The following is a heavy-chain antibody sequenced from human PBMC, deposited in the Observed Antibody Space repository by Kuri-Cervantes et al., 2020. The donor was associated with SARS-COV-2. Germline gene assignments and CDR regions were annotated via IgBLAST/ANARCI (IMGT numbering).Heavy chain of an antibody. D-gene: IGHD3-22*01. CDR1: GGSIRSVGYY. CDR2: IYSGGTT. Sequence: LRLSCTVSGGSIRSVGYYWSWIRQRPGKGLEWIGYIYSGGTTSYSPSLKSRLTISMDTSKNHFSLKLGAVTAADTSMYYCARYYYDSRGYVFFDYWGRENPVTVS. CDR3: ARYYYDSRGYVFFDY. J-gene: IGHJ4*02. V-gene: IGHV4-31*03.